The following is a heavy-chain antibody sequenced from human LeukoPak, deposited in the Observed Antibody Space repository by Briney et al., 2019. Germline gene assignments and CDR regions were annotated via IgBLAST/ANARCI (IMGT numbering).Heavy chain of an antibody. D-gene: IGHD1-26*01. V-gene: IGHV3-21*01. CDR2: ISSSSSYI. Sequence: GGSLRLSCAASGFTFSSYSMNWVRQAPGKGLEWVSSISSSSSYIYYADSVEGRFTISRDNAKNSLYLQMNSLRDEDTAVYYCVVGANSDYWGQGTLVTVSS. J-gene: IGHJ4*02. CDR1: GFTFSSYS. CDR3: VVGANSDY.